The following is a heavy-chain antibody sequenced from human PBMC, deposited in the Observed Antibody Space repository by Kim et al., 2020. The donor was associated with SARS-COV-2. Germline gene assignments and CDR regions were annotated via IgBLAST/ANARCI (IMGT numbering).Heavy chain of an antibody. CDR3: AKMTVAGTPRYYYYGMDV. Sequence: GGSLRLSCAXSGFTFDDYAMHWVRQAPGKGLEWVSGISWNSGSIGYADSVKGRFTISRDNAKNSLYLQMNSLRAEDTALYYCAKMTVAGTPRYYYYGMDVWGQGTTVTVSS. CDR2: ISWNSGSI. CDR1: GFTFDDYA. D-gene: IGHD6-19*01. J-gene: IGHJ6*02. V-gene: IGHV3-9*01.